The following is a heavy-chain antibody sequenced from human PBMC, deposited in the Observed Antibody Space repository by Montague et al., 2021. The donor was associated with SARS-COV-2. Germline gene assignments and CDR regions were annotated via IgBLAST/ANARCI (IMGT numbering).Heavy chain of an antibody. CDR1: GFTFSSCE. D-gene: IGHD5-12*01. J-gene: IGHJ4*02. CDR3: ARGRGYDWN. Sequence: SLRLSCAASGFTFSSCEMNWVRQAPGKGLEWVSYISSSGSIIYYADSVKGLFTISRDNAKNSLYLQMNSLRAEDTAVYYCARGRGYDWNWGQGTLVTVSS. CDR2: ISSSGSII. V-gene: IGHV3-48*03.